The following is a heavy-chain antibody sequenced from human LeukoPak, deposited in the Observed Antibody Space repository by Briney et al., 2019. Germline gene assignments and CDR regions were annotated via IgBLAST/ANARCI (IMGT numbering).Heavy chain of an antibody. CDR3: ARGYDFGFDP. CDR1: GYTFTSYY. Sequence: ASLKVSSKASGYTFTSYYLHCVRPAPQEGVEWMGIINPISGSTRCAQKLQGRVTMTRDTSTSTVYMELSSLRSEDTAVYYCARGYDFGFDPWGQGTLVTVSS. V-gene: IGHV1-46*04. J-gene: IGHJ5*02. CDR2: INPISGST. D-gene: IGHD3-3*01.